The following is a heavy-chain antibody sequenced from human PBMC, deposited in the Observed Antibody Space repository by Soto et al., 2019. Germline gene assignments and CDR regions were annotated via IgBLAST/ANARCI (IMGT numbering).Heavy chain of an antibody. V-gene: IGHV1-69*13. D-gene: IGHD3-3*01. Sequence: SVKIACKASGATFRSYAISWVRQAPGQGPEWMGGIITILGTANYAQKIQGRVTITADESTSTAYMELSSLRSEDTAVYYCATDRFRDFWSGVAVPYGNYGREVWGQRSTV. J-gene: IGHJ6*01. CDR1: GATFRSYA. CDR3: ATDRFRDFWSGVAVPYGNYGREV. CDR2: IITILGTA.